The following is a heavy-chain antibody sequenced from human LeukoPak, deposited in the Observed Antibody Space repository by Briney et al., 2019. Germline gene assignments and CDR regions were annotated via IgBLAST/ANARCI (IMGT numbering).Heavy chain of an antibody. J-gene: IGHJ4*02. Sequence: ASVKVSCKASAYTFTAYYIHWVRQAPGQGLEWMGWINVNTGGTSFAQNFQGRVTMTRDTSVSTAYLELSSLNSDDTAVYYCARDGTRTNYDYWGQGTLVCVSS. D-gene: IGHD1-14*01. V-gene: IGHV1-2*02. CDR1: AYTFTAYY. CDR2: INVNTGGT. CDR3: ARDGTRTNYDY.